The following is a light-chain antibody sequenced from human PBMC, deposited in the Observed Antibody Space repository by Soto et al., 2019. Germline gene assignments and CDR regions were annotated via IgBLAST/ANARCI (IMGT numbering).Light chain of an antibody. CDR1: QSISSY. J-gene: IGKJ4*01. V-gene: IGKV1-39*01. Sequence: DIQMTQSPSSLSASVGDRVTITCRASQSISSYLNWYQQKPGKAPKLLIYAASSLQSVVPSRFSGSGSGTDFTLTISSLQPEDFATYYCQQSYSTPRTFGGGTKVGIK. CDR2: AAS. CDR3: QQSYSTPRT.